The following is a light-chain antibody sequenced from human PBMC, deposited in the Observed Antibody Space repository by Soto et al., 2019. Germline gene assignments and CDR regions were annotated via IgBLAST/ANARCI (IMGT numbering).Light chain of an antibody. J-gene: IGKJ2*02. CDR2: DVS. CDR1: QSVSSY. V-gene: IGKV3-11*01. CDR3: QQRSEWPRCT. Sequence: EVLWTQLPATLSLSPGDRATLSCRASQSVSSYLAWYQQKPGQAPRLLIYDVSNRAAGIPARFSGSGSGTDFTLPISSLEPEDFAVSFCQQRSEWPRCTFGQGTKVDIK.